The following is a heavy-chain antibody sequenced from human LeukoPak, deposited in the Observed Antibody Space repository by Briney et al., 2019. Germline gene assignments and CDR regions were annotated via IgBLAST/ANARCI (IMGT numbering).Heavy chain of an antibody. V-gene: IGHV4-59*01. CDR3: ATGYRSTWYYFHY. Sequence: PSATLSLTWTVSAASISSYYGGWIGQPPGKGLGWIGYIYHSGSTNYNPSLKSRVTISADTPKDQFSLKLASVTAADTAVYYCATGYRSTWYYFHYWGQGTLVSVSS. CDR2: IYHSGST. D-gene: IGHD6-13*01. CDR1: AASISSYY. J-gene: IGHJ4*02.